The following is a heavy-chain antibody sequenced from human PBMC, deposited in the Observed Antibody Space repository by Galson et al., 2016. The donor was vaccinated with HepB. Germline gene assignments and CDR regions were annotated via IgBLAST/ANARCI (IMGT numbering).Heavy chain of an antibody. D-gene: IGHD6-19*01. CDR1: GFTFDDYA. CDR2: ITWDGGRK. J-gene: IGHJ5*02. CDR3: AKDMARRGGVAVAGTQVA. V-gene: IGHV3-9*01. Sequence: SLRLSCAASGFTFDDYAMHWVRQAPGKGLEWVSGITWDGGRKVYVDSVRGRFTISRDNAKNSLYLEMNTLTTEDTALYYCAKDMARRGGVAVAGTQVAWGEGTRVIVS.